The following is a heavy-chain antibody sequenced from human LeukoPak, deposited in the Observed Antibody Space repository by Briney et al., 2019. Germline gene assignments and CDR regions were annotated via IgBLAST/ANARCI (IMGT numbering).Heavy chain of an antibody. J-gene: IGHJ4*02. Sequence: GGSLRLSCAASGFTVSSNYMSWVRQAPGKGLDWISGINSDSSAIYYADSVKGRFTISRDNAKNSLYLQMNSLRAEDTAVYYCARSYTGYDLWGQGTLVTVSS. CDR3: ARSYTGYDL. V-gene: IGHV3-48*01. CDR1: GFTVSSNY. D-gene: IGHD5-12*01. CDR2: INSDSSAI.